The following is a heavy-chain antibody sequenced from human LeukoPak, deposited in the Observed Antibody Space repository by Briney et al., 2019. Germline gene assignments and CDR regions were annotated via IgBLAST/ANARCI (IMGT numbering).Heavy chain of an antibody. Sequence: SQTLSLTCTVSGGSISSGDYYWSWIRQPPGKGLEWIGYIYYSGSTYYNPSLKSRVTISVDTSKNQFSLKLSSVTAADTAVYYCANVDRYSGSYCEIDYWGQGTLVTVSS. V-gene: IGHV4-30-4*08. J-gene: IGHJ4*02. CDR2: IYYSGST. CDR3: ANVDRYSGSYCEIDY. CDR1: GGSISSGDYY. D-gene: IGHD1-26*01.